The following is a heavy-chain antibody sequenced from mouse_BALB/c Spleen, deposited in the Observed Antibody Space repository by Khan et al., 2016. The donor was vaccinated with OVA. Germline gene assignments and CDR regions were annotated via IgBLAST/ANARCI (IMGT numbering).Heavy chain of an antibody. CDR2: LSNRGTTT. D-gene: IGHD2-3*01. J-gene: IGHJ3*01. CDR1: GFTFSDYY. V-gene: IGHV5-12*02. CDR3: AREGDDGGLAY. Sequence: EVELVESGGGLVQPGGSLKLSCATSGFTFSDYYMYWVRQTPEKRLEWVAYLSNRGTTTYYPDTVRGRFTISRDNAKNTLYLQMSRLESEDTAMYYRAREGDDGGLAYWGQGTLVTVSA.